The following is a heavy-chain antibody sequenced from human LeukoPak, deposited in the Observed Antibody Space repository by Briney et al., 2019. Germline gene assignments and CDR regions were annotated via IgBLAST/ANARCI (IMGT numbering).Heavy chain of an antibody. J-gene: IGHJ4*02. CDR2: IWYDGSNK. Sequence: GGSLRLSCAASGFTFSSYGMHWVRQAPGKGLEWVAVIWYDGSNKYYADSVKGRFTISRDNSKNTLYLQMNSLRAEDTAVYYCARDFGATIVPPTYYFDYWGQGTLVTVSS. V-gene: IGHV3-33*01. CDR1: GFTFSSYG. CDR3: ARDFGATIVPPTYYFDY. D-gene: IGHD5-12*01.